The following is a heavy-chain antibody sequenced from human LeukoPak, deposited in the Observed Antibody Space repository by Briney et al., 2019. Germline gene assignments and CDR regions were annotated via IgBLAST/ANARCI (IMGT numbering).Heavy chain of an antibody. CDR2: IIPILGIG. CDR1: GGTFSSYV. V-gene: IGHV1-69*04. CDR3: ARAAYYYDSSGYYRKLGRFDP. Sequence: GASVKVSCKASGGTFSSYVISWVRQAPGQGLEWMGRIIPILGIGNYAQKLQGRVTMTTDTSTSTAYMELRSLRSDDTAVYYCARAAYYYDSSGYYRKLGRFDPWGQGTLVTVSS. J-gene: IGHJ5*02. D-gene: IGHD3-22*01.